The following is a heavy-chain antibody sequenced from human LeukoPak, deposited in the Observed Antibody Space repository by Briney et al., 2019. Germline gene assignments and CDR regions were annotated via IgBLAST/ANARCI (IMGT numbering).Heavy chain of an antibody. CDR3: ARVTIFGVVIENNWFDP. J-gene: IGHJ5*02. Sequence: SVKVSCKASGGTFSSYAISWVRPAPGQGLEWMGRIIPILGIANYAQKFQGRVTITADKSTSTAYMELSSLRSEDTAVYYCARVTIFGVVIENNWFDPWGQGTLVTVSS. V-gene: IGHV1-69*04. D-gene: IGHD3-3*01. CDR1: GGTFSSYA. CDR2: IIPILGIA.